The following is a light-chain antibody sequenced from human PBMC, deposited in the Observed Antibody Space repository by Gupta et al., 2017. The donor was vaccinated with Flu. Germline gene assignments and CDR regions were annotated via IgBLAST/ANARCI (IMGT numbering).Light chain of an antibody. CDR3: QHQNSCPRT. CDR1: QEMRND. J-gene: IGKJ4*01. Sequence: DIQMTQSPSSLSASVGDRVTISCRASQEMRNDLGWYQQKPGKAPKRLIYVASRVQSGVPSRFSGSGSGTEFTLTISSRQPEDSAIYYCQHQNSCPRTFGRGTKVDIK. V-gene: IGKV1-17*01. CDR2: VAS.